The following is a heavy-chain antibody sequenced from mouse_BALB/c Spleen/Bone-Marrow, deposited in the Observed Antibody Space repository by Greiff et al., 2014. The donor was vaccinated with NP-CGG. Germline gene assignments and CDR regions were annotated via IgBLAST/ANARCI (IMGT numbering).Heavy chain of an antibody. D-gene: IGHD3-1*01. CDR2: ISSGGSYT. V-gene: IGHV5-9-4*01. J-gene: IGHJ2*01. CDR1: GFTFSYYG. CDR3: ARDSSGYFDY. Sequence: EVQVVESGGGLVKPGGSLKLSWAASGFTFSYYGMSWVRQSPEKRLEWVAEISSGGSYTYYPDTVTGRFTISRDNAKNTLYLEMSSLRSEDTAMYYCARDSSGYFDYWGQGTTLTVSS.